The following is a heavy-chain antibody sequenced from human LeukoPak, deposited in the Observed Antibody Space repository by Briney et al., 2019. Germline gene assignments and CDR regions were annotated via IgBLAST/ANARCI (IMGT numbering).Heavy chain of an antibody. D-gene: IGHD3-3*01. CDR3: ARALPLYDFWSGYHGSSLGY. J-gene: IGHJ4*02. V-gene: IGHV3-74*01. Sequence: GGSLRLSCAASGFTFSSYWMHWVRQAPGKGLVWVSRINTDGSSTSYADSVKGRFTISRDNAKNTPYLQMNSLRAEDTAVYYCARALPLYDFWSGYHGSSLGYWGQGTLVTVSS. CDR2: INTDGSST. CDR1: GFTFSSYW.